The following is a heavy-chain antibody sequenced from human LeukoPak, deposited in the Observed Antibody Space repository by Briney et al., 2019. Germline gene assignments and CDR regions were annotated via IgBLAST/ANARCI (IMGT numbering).Heavy chain of an antibody. CDR2: MYHSGST. J-gene: IGHJ5*02. CDR3: ARGPRFGELLWHWFDP. Sequence: PSETLSLTCTVSGYSISSGHYWGWIRQPPGKGLEWIGSMYHSGSTYYNPPLKSRVTISEDTSKNQFSLKLRSVTAADTAVYYCARGPRFGELLWHWFDPWGQGTLVTVSS. V-gene: IGHV4-38-2*02. D-gene: IGHD3-10*01. CDR1: GYSISSGHY.